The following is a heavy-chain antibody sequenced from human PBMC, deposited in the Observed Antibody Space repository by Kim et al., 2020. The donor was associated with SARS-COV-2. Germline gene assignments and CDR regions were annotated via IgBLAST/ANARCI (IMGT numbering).Heavy chain of an antibody. Sequence: SSTIYYADSVKGRFTISRDNAKNSLYLQMNSLRAEDTAVYYCARDIVIPLGGQGTLVTVSS. CDR3: ARDIVIPL. J-gene: IGHJ4*02. D-gene: IGHD2-21*01. V-gene: IGHV3-48*04. CDR2: SSTI.